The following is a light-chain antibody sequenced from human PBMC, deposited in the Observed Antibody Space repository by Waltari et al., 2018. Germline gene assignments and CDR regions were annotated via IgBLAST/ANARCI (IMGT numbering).Light chain of an antibody. Sequence: QSALTQPPSVSGSPGQSVTIPCSGTSSDVGTYNRVSWYQQPPCTAPKLLIFGLSSRPSGVPERFSGSRSGSTACLGISGLQAEDEGDYYCSSYTPSATLLFGGGTKLAVL. V-gene: IGLV2-18*02. J-gene: IGLJ2*01. CDR2: GLS. CDR3: SSYTPSATLL. CDR1: SSDVGTYNR.